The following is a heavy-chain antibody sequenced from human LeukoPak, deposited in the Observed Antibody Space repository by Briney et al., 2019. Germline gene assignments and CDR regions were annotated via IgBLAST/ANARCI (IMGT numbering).Heavy chain of an antibody. D-gene: IGHD2-2*01. Sequence: GGSLRLSCVASGFIFDDYAMHWVRQAPGKGLEWVAFRRYDGSNKYYADSVKGRFTISRDNSKNTLYPQMNSLRAEDTAVYYCAKDSVFSSTSCYYFDYWGQGTLVTVSS. CDR3: AKDSVFSSTSCYYFDY. V-gene: IGHV3-30*02. CDR1: GFIFDDYA. J-gene: IGHJ4*02. CDR2: RRYDGSNK.